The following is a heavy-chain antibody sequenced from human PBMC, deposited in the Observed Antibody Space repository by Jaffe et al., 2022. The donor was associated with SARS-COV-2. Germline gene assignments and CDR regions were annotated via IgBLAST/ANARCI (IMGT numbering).Heavy chain of an antibody. CDR3: ASGSYPDEGGYYYYGMDV. Sequence: QVQLVQSGAEVKKPGASVKVSCKASGYTFTGYYMHWVRQAPGQGLEWMGRINPNSGGTNYAQKFQGRVTMTRDTSISTAYMELSRLRSDDTAVYYCASGSYPDEGGYYYYGMDVWGQGTTVTVSS. CDR1: GYTFTGYY. D-gene: IGHD3-16*01. CDR2: INPNSGGT. V-gene: IGHV1-2*06. J-gene: IGHJ6*02.